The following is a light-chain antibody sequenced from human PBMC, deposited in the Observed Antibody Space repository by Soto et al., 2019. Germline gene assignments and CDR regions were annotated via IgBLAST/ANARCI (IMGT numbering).Light chain of an antibody. J-gene: IGKJ1*01. CDR3: QQYGSSPGT. CDR2: GAS. CDR1: QSVYNNY. V-gene: IGKV3-20*01. Sequence: EIVLTQSPGTLSLSPGERVTLSCRASQSVYNNYLAWYQQRPGQAPRTLIYGASSRATGIPDRFSGSGSGTDFTLTIRRLEPEDFAVYYCQQYGSSPGTVGQGTKVDI.